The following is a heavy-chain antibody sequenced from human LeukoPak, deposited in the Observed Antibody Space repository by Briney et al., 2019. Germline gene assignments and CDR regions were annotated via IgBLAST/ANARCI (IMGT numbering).Heavy chain of an antibody. CDR1: GGTFSSYA. CDR2: IIPILGIA. CDR3: ARDYGGWLSHSMYAFDI. V-gene: IGHV1-69*04. D-gene: IGHD3-22*01. Sequence: GASVKVSCKASGGTFSSYAISWVRQAPGQGLEWMGRIIPILGIANYAQKFQGRVTITADKSTSTAYMELSSLRSEDTAVYYCARDYGGWLSHSMYAFDIWGQGTMVTVSS. J-gene: IGHJ3*02.